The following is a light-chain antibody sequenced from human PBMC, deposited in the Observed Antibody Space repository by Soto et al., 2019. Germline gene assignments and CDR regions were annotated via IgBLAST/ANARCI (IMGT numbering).Light chain of an antibody. CDR3: GSYSGSRTSC. J-gene: IGLJ1*01. Sequence: QSVLTQPASVSGSPGQAITISCTGTSSDVGSYNLVSWYQQHPGKAPKLMIYEGSKRPSGVSNRFSGSKSGNTASLTISGLQAEDEAYYYCGSYSGSRTSCFGPGPTLTV. CDR2: EGS. V-gene: IGLV2-23*01. CDR1: SSDVGSYNL.